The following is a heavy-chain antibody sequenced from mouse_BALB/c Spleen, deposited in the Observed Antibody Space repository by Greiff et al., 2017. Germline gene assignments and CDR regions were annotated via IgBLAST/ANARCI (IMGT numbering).Heavy chain of an antibody. CDR1: GFTFSDYY. CDR2: IWGDGST. D-gene: IGHD2-1*01. Sequence: VKLVESGGGLVKPGGSLKLSCAASGFTFSDYYMYWVRQPPGKGLEWLGVIWGDGSTNYHSALISRLSISKDNSKSQVFLKLNSLQTDDTATYYCAKDGKGAMDYWGQGTSVTVSS. V-gene: IGHV2-3*01. CDR3: AKDGKGAMDY. J-gene: IGHJ4*01.